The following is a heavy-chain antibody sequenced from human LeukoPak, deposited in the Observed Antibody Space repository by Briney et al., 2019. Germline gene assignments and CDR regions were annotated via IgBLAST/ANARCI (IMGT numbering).Heavy chain of an antibody. D-gene: IGHD3-16*01. J-gene: IGHJ4*02. CDR1: GFTFSSYA. Sequence: GGSLRLSCAASGFTFSSYAMSWVRQAPGKGLEWVSASSGSGGSTYYADSVKGRFTISRDNSKNTLYLQMNSLRAEDTAVYYCAKVSYYDYVWGSEIDYWGQGTLVTVSS. CDR2: SSGSGGST. CDR3: AKVSYYDYVWGSEIDY. V-gene: IGHV3-23*01.